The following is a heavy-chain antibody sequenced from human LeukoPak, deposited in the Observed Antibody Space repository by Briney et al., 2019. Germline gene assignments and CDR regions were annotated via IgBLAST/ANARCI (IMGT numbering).Heavy chain of an antibody. CDR2: ISVSGDNT. CDR1: GFTFTNHA. V-gene: IGHV3-23*01. Sequence: GGSLRLSCAVSGFTFTNHAMTWVRQTPGKGLEWVPSISVSGDNTYYADSVKGRFTISRDTSKNILSLQMNSLSRDDTAIYYCVRRGGTDGWGAFDIWGQGTMVTVSS. J-gene: IGHJ3*02. CDR3: VRRGGTDGWGAFDI. D-gene: IGHD5-24*01.